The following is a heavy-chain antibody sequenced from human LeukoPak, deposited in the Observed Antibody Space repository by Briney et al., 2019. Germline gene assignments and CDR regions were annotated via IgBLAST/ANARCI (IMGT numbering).Heavy chain of an antibody. CDR3: ARDQRGLQHLDY. CDR1: GYTFTGYY. D-gene: IGHD4-11*01. CDR2: INPNSGGT. Sequence: ASVKVSCKASGYTFTGYYMHWVRQAPGQGLEWMGWINPNSGGTNYAQKFQGRVTMTRDTSISTAYMELSRLGSDDTAVYYCARDQRGLQHLDYWGQGTLVTVSS. J-gene: IGHJ4*02. V-gene: IGHV1-2*02.